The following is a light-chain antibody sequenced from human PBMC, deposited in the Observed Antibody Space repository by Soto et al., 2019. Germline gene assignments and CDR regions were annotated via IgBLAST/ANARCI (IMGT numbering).Light chain of an antibody. Sequence: DIQMTQSPSSLSASVGDRVTIGCRASQGLNTYLAWFQQKPGKAPTSLIYGATNLQSGVPPRFSGSGSGTDYSLTISSLQPEDVATYYGPQYERDPPSIGGGTKLEI. J-gene: IGKJ4*01. V-gene: IGKV1-16*01. CDR2: GAT. CDR3: PQYERDPPS. CDR1: QGLNTY.